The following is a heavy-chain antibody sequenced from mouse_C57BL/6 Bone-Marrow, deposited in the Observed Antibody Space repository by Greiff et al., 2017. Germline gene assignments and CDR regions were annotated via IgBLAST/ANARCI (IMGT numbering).Heavy chain of an antibody. CDR2: INPSTGGT. J-gene: IGHJ4*01. CDR3: ARHDYNAVDY. Sequence: EVQVVESGPELVKPGASVKISCKASGYSFTGYYMNWVKQSPEKSLEWIGEINPSTGGTTYNQKFKAKATLTVDKSSSTAYTQRNSLTSKDSRVYYCARHDYNAVDYLVQEASVSV. CDR1: GYSFTGYY. V-gene: IGHV1-42*01.